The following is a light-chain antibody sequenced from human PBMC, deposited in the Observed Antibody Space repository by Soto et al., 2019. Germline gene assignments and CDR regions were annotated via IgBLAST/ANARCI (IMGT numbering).Light chain of an antibody. CDR3: SSLTTSSTWV. CDR2: QVK. V-gene: IGLV2-14*01. Sequence: QSALTQPASVSGSPGQSITISCTGTSSDVGVYNYVSWYQQHPGKAPKLMIYQVKNRPSGVSNRFSGSKSGNTASLIISGLQAEDEADYYCSSLTTSSTWVFGGGTQLTVL. CDR1: SSDVGVYNY. J-gene: IGLJ3*02.